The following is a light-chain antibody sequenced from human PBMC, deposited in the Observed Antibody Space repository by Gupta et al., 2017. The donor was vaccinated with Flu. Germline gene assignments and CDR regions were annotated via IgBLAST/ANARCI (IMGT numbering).Light chain of an antibody. V-gene: IGLV2-23*01. Sequence: SITISCTGTNSDIGKFNLFCWYQQHPAKVPKCMMLEGSKCPANLPSCFSGSKSGTTASLTISGLQAEDEADYYCSSYSDNDTWVFGGGTRLTVL. CDR3: SSYSDNDTWV. CDR2: EGS. J-gene: IGLJ3*02. CDR1: NSDIGKFNL.